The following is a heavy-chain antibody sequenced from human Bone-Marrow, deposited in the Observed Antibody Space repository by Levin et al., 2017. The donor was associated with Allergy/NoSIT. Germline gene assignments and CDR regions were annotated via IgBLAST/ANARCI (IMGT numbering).Heavy chain of an antibody. CDR3: ATTNPGKAPPGSWYLDY. Sequence: SETLSLTCSVSGGSISSGDFYWSWVRQPPGKGLEWIGYIYYSGITYYNPSLESRVTISVDKSKNQLSLRLTSVTAADTAVYYCATTNPGKAPPGSWYLDYWGQGTLVTV. CDR1: GGSISSGDFY. D-gene: IGHD3-10*01. J-gene: IGHJ4*02. V-gene: IGHV4-30-4*01. CDR2: IYYSGIT.